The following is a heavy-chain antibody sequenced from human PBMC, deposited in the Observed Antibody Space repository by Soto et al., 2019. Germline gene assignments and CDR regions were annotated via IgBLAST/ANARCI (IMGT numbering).Heavy chain of an antibody. Sequence: QIQLVQSGAEVKKSGASVKVSCKASGYTFTSYFISWVRQAPGQGLEWMGWISPYNGDTNYAQNLQGRVTMTTDTSTSTAYIELRSLRSDDTGVHYCVRGLWGHCSSTTCLYTFDIWGQGTMVTVSS. CDR2: ISPYNGDT. CDR1: GYTFTSYF. D-gene: IGHD2-2*01. J-gene: IGHJ3*02. CDR3: VRGLWGHCSSTTCLYTFDI. V-gene: IGHV1-18*01.